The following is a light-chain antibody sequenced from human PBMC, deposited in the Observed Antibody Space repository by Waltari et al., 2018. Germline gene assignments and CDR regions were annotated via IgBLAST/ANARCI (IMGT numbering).Light chain of an antibody. CDR3: SSYISSSTLEL. CDR1: SSDVGAYNY. J-gene: IGLJ2*01. Sequence: QSALTQPASVSGSPGQSITISCTGTSSDVGAYNYVSWYQQHPGKAPKLIIFDVSNRPSGVSNRVSGSKSGNTASLTISWLQAEDEADYYCSSYISSSTLELFGGGTSLTVL. V-gene: IGLV2-14*03. CDR2: DVS.